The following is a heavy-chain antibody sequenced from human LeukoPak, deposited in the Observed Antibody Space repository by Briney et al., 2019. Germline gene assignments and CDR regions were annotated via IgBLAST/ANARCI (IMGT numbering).Heavy chain of an antibody. J-gene: IGHJ6*03. CDR2: INSVGDGT. Sequence: PGGSLRLSCAASGFTFANFAMRWVRQVPGKGLEWVSAINSVGDGTYYADSVKGRFIITRDNSENTVYLQMNNLRAEDAALYFCAKAGTDGLTHNNYYMDVWGKGITVTVSS. CDR1: GFTFANFA. V-gene: IGHV3-23*01. CDR3: AKAGTDGLTHNNYYMDV. D-gene: IGHD5-24*01.